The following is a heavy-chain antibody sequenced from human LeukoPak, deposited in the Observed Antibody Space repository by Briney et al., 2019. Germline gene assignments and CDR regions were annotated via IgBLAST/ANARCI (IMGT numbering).Heavy chain of an antibody. CDR3: ARDPTVTTTLDY. V-gene: IGHV3-30*04. Sequence: GGSLRLSCAASGFTFSSYAMHWVRQAPGKGLGWVAVISYDGSNKYYADSVKGRFTISRDNSKNTLYLQMNSLRAEDTAVYYCARDPTVTTTLDYWGQGTLVTVSS. J-gene: IGHJ4*02. CDR2: ISYDGSNK. CDR1: GFTFSSYA. D-gene: IGHD4-17*01.